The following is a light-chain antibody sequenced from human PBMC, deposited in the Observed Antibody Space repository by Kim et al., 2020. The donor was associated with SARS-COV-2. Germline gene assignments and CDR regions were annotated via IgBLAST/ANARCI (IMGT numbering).Light chain of an antibody. Sequence: LAAAVGDRVTITCQASQGISKFLNWYQQRPGKAPKLLIYDASSLATGVPSRFSGSGSGTDFTFTISSLQPEDIGTYFCQQFDDTYTVGQGTKLEI. CDR1: QGISKF. CDR3: QQFDDTYT. V-gene: IGKV1-33*01. CDR2: DAS. J-gene: IGKJ2*01.